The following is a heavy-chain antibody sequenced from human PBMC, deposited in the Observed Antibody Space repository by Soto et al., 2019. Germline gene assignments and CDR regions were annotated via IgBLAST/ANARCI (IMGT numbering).Heavy chain of an antibody. CDR3: ARSRWLHPPDLDY. Sequence: SETLSLTCTVSGGSISSYYWSWIRQPPGKGLEWIGYIYYSGSTNYNPSLKSRVTISVDTSKNQFSLKLSSVTAADTAVYYCARSRWLHPPDLDYWGQGILVTVSS. D-gene: IGHD5-12*01. V-gene: IGHV4-59*01. CDR1: GGSISSYY. CDR2: IYYSGST. J-gene: IGHJ4*02.